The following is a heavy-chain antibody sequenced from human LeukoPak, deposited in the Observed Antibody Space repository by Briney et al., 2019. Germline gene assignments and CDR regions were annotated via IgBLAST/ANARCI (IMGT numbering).Heavy chain of an antibody. CDR3: SNGIYSSSY. D-gene: IGHD6-6*01. Sequence: GGSLRLSCAASGFTFTHYWMCWVRQAPGKGLEWVAHIHPDGSIQYYLDSVEGRFTIFRDNAKNSLYLQMDNLRAEDTAVYYCSNGIYSSSYWGRGTLVTVSS. CDR1: GFTFTHYW. V-gene: IGHV3-7*01. CDR2: IHPDGSIQ. J-gene: IGHJ4*02.